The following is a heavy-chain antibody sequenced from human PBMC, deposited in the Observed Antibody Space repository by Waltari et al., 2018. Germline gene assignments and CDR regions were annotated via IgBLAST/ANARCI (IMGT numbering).Heavy chain of an antibody. CDR3: ARRSSTSRRGVDY. CDR2: INPNSGGT. D-gene: IGHD2-2*01. Sequence: QVQLVQSGAEVKKHGASVTVSCKASGYPFTGYYIHWVRQAPGQGLEWMGRINPNSGGTNYAQKFQGRVTMTRDTSISTAYMELSRLRSDDTAVYYCARRSSTSRRGVDYWGQGTLVTVSS. V-gene: IGHV1-2*06. J-gene: IGHJ4*02. CDR1: GYPFTGYY.